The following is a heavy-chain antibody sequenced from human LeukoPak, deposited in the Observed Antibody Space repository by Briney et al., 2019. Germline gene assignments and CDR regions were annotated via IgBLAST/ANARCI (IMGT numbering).Heavy chain of an antibody. Sequence: GGSLRLSCGASGFPFSSYWMTWVRQAPGKGLEWVANIKQDGSKKSYVDSVKGRFTISRDNAKNSLYLQMNSLRAEDTAIYYCTRVGYIDEGIDYWGQGTLVTVSS. CDR1: GFPFSSYW. D-gene: IGHD5-24*01. CDR3: TRVGYIDEGIDY. V-gene: IGHV3-7*04. CDR2: IKQDGSKK. J-gene: IGHJ4*02.